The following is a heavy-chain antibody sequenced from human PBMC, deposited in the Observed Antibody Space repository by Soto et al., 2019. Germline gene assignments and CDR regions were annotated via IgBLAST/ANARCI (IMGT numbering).Heavy chain of an antibody. Sequence: GGSLRLSCAASGFTFSSYSMNWVRQAPGKGLEWVSSISSSSSYIYYADSVKGRFTISRDNAKNSLYLQMNSLRAEDTAVYYCARDPGYCSSTSCSQEAYYYYYMDVWGKGTTVTVSS. CDR3: ARDPGYCSSTSCSQEAYYYYYMDV. CDR1: GFTFSSYS. D-gene: IGHD2-2*01. CDR2: ISSSSSYI. J-gene: IGHJ6*03. V-gene: IGHV3-21*01.